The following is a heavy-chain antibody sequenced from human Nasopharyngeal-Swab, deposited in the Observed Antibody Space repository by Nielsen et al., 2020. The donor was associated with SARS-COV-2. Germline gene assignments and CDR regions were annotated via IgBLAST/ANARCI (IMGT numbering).Heavy chain of an antibody. CDR3: ARHLFPRGDYYGMDV. J-gene: IGHJ6*02. D-gene: IGHD2-15*01. CDR2: IYPGDSDT. CDR1: GYSFTAYW. V-gene: IGHV5-51*01. Sequence: GEALKISCKGSGYSFTAYWIGWVRQMPGKGLEWMGIIYPGDSDTRYSPSLQGQVTISADKSISTAYLQWSSLKASDTAIYYCARHLFPRGDYYGMDVWGQGTTVTVSS.